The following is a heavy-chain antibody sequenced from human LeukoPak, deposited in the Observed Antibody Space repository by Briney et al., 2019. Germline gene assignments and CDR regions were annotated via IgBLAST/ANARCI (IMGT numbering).Heavy chain of an antibody. CDR2: IYSDNT. Sequence: GGSLRLSCTVSGFTVSSNSMSWVRQAPGKGLEWVSFIYSDNTHYSDSVKGRFTISRDNSKNTLYLQMNSLRAEDTAVYYCAKSGYDWRGRSPDYWGQGTLVTVSS. V-gene: IGHV3-66*03. D-gene: IGHD5-12*01. CDR1: GFTVSSNS. CDR3: AKSGYDWRGRSPDY. J-gene: IGHJ4*02.